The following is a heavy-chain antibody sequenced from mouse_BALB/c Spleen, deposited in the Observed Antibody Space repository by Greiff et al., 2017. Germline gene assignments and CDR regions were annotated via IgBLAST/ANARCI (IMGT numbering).Heavy chain of an antibody. CDR2: IYPGNSDT. D-gene: IGHD1-1*01. J-gene: IGHJ2*01. CDR3: TRDSYYYGSSQYYFDY. CDR1: GYTFTSYW. Sequence: EVQLQQSGTVLARPGASVKMSCKASGYTFTSYWMHWVKQRPGQGLEWIGAIYPGNSDTSYNQKFKGKAKLTAVTSTSTAYMELSSLTNEDSAVYYCTRDSYYYGSSQYYFDYWGQGTTLTVSS. V-gene: IGHV1-5*01.